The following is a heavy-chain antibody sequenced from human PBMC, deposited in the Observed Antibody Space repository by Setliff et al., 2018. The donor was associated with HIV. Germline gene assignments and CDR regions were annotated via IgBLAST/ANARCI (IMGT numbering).Heavy chain of an antibody. Sequence: ASVKVSCKASGGTFSSYAISWVRQAPGQGLEWMGWSNPNSGGTNYAQKFQGRVTMTRDTSISTAYMELSRLRSDDTAVYYCARVAWYYSFWSGLGDAFDIWGQGTMVTVSS. J-gene: IGHJ3*02. CDR3: ARVAWYYSFWSGLGDAFDI. V-gene: IGHV1-2*02. D-gene: IGHD3-3*01. CDR1: GGTFSSYA. CDR2: SNPNSGGT.